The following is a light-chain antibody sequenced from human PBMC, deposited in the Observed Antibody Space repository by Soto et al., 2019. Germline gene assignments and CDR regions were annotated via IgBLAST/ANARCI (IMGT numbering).Light chain of an antibody. Sequence: EIEMTQSPATLSVSPGERATLSCRSSQSVGRKLACYQQKPGQAPRLLIYDASNMSMGVPARFSGSGSGTEFTLTISSLQSEDVAVYHCQQYDIWTPWTFGQGTKVEI. CDR1: QSVGRK. J-gene: IGKJ1*01. CDR2: DAS. V-gene: IGKV3-15*01. CDR3: QQYDIWTPWT.